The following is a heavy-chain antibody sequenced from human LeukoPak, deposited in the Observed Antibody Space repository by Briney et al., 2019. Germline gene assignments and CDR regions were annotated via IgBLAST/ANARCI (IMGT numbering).Heavy chain of an antibody. V-gene: IGHV1-2*02. Sequence: ASVKVSCKASGYTFTGYYMHRVRQAPGQGLEWMGWINPNSGGTNYAQKFQGRVTMTRDTSISTAYMELSRLRSDDTAVYYCARDGVLRFLEWLTYGMDVWGQGTTVTVSS. D-gene: IGHD3-3*01. J-gene: IGHJ6*02. CDR1: GYTFTGYY. CDR3: ARDGVLRFLEWLTYGMDV. CDR2: INPNSGGT.